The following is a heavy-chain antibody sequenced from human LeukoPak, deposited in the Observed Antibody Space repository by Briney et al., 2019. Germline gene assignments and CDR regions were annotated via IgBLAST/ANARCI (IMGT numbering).Heavy chain of an antibody. CDR2: INPNSGGT. D-gene: IGHD5-18*01. CDR3: ATRAWIQLSCYYYYMDV. CDR1: GYTFTGYY. V-gene: IGHV1-2*02. Sequence: ASVKVSCKASGYTFTGYYMHWVRQAPGQGLEWMGWINPNSGGTNYAQKFQGRVTMTRDTSISTAYMELSRLRSDDTAVYYCATRAWIQLSCYYYYMDVWGKGTTVTVSS. J-gene: IGHJ6*03.